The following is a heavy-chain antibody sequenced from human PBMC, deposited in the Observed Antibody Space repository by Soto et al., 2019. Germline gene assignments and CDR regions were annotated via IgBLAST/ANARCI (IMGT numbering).Heavy chain of an antibody. J-gene: IGHJ5*02. D-gene: IGHD2-15*01. CDR1: GFIFSSDA. V-gene: IGHV3-30-3*01. CDR3: AREALSRVVVVAAKLVWFDP. CDR2: ISYDGSNK. Sequence: GGSLRLSCAASGFIFSSDAMHWVRQAPGKGLEWVAVISYDGSNKYYADSVKGRFTISRDNSKNTLYLQMNSLRAEDTAVYYCAREALSRVVVVAAKLVWFDPWCQGT.